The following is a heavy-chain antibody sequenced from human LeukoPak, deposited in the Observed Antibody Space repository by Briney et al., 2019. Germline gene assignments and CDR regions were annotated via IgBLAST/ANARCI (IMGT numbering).Heavy chain of an antibody. CDR2: ISSSGSTI. CDR3: AKDGYYDSSGYHPSPFRY. CDR1: GFTFSSYE. V-gene: IGHV3-48*03. D-gene: IGHD3-22*01. J-gene: IGHJ4*02. Sequence: GGSLRLSCAASGFTFSSYEMNWVRQAPGKGLEWVSYISSSGSTIYYADSVKGRFTISRDNAKNSLYLQMNSLRAEDTAVYYCAKDGYYDSSGYHPSPFRYWGQGTLVTVSS.